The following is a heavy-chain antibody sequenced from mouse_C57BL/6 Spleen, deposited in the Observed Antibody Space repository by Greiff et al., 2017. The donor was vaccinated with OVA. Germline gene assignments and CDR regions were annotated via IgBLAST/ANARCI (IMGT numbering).Heavy chain of an antibody. CDR3: TTTVVATDYAMDY. CDR1: GYTFTDYE. D-gene: IGHD1-1*01. V-gene: IGHV1-15*01. J-gene: IGHJ4*01. Sequence: VQLQESGAELVRPGASVTLSCKASGYTFTDYEMHWVKQTPVHGLEWIGAIDPETGGTAYSQKFKGKAILTADKSSSTAYMELRSLTSEDSAVYYCTTTVVATDYAMDYWGQGTSVTVSS. CDR2: IDPETGGT.